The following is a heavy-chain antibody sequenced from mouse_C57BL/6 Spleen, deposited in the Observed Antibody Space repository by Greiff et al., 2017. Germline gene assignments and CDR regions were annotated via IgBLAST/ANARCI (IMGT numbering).Heavy chain of an antibody. Sequence: EVKLVESGGDLVKPGGSLKLSCAASGFTFSSYGMSWVRQTPDKRLEWVATISSGGSYTYYPDSVKGRFTISRDNAKNTLYLQMSSLKSEDTAMYYCALTTVVATRAMDYWGQGTSVTVSS. CDR2: ISSGGSYT. J-gene: IGHJ4*01. CDR3: ALTTVVATRAMDY. D-gene: IGHD1-1*01. V-gene: IGHV5-6*01. CDR1: GFTFSSYG.